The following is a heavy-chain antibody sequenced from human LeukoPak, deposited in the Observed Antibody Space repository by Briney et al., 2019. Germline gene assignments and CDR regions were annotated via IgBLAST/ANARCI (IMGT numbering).Heavy chain of an antibody. Sequence: SVKVSCKASGFTFTSSAMQWVRQARGQRLEWIGWIVVGSGNTNYAQKFQERVTITRDMSTSTAYMELSSLRSEDTAVYYCARMDYYGSGSYYNADYWGQGTLVTVSS. J-gene: IGHJ4*02. D-gene: IGHD3-10*01. CDR3: ARMDYYGSGSYYNADY. CDR2: IVVGSGNT. CDR1: GFTFTSSA. V-gene: IGHV1-58*02.